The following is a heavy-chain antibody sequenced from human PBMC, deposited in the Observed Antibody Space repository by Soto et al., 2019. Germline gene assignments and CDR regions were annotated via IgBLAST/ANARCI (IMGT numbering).Heavy chain of an antibody. CDR3: ARFPGYCSSTSCYTSPAY. CDR1: GGSFSGYY. CDR2: INHSGST. J-gene: IGHJ4*02. Sequence: QVQLQQWGAGLLKPSETLSLTCAVYGGSFSGYYWSWIRQPPGKGLEWIGEINHSGSTNYNPSLKSRVPIAVATSKNQFSLKLSSVTAADTAVYYCARFPGYCSSTSCYTSPAYWGQGTLVTVSS. V-gene: IGHV4-34*01. D-gene: IGHD2-2*02.